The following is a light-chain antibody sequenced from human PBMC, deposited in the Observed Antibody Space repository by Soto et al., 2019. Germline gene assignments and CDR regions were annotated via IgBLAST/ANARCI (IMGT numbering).Light chain of an antibody. CDR3: KSYAGSNTYV. Sequence: QSALTQPPSASGSPGQSVTISCTGTKSDIGVYDFVSWYQHHPGKAHRLIIYEVVQRPSGVPDRFSGSKSGNTASLTVSGLQAADEADYFCKSYAGSNTYVFGSGTKLTVL. CDR2: EVV. CDR1: KSDIGVYDF. V-gene: IGLV2-8*01. J-gene: IGLJ1*01.